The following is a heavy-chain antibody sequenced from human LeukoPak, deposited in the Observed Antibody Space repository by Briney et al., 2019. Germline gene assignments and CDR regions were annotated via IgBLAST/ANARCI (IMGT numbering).Heavy chain of an antibody. D-gene: IGHD1-26*01. V-gene: IGHV5-51*01. CDR2: IYPGDSAT. CDR1: GYSFTSYW. Sequence: GESLKISCKGSGYSFTSYWIGWVRQMPGKGLEWMEIIYPGDSATRYSPSFRGQVTTSAAKSISTAYLKWTSLKASDTAMYYCARHRIVGATSELDYWGQGTLGTVS. CDR3: ARHRIVGATSELDY. J-gene: IGHJ4*02.